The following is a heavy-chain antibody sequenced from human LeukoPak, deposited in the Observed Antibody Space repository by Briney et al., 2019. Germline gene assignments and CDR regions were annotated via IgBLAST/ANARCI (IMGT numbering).Heavy chain of an antibody. J-gene: IGHJ4*02. Sequence: GGSLRLSCTASGFTFGDYALSWFRQSPGKGLERVSFIRSKPFGGTAEYAASVKGRFTFSRDDSKSIAYLQMNSLQTEDTAVYYCTRSSRARWELSDYWGQGTLVTVSS. V-gene: IGHV3-49*03. CDR2: IRSKPFGGTA. D-gene: IGHD4-23*01. CDR3: TRSSRARWELSDY. CDR1: GFTFGDYA.